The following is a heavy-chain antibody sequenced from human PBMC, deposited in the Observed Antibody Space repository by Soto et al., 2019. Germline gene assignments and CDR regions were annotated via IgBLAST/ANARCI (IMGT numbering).Heavy chain of an antibody. CDR3: ARLYDSTGSDY. Sequence: PGESLKISCKGSGYTFTNYWISWVRQMPGKGLEWMGRIDPSNSHINHSPSFQGHVTSSVDKSISTAYLQWSKLKASDTAIYYCARLYDSTGSDYWGQGTLVTVS. CDR1: GYTFTNYW. D-gene: IGHD3-22*01. V-gene: IGHV5-10-1*01. CDR2: IDPSNSHI. J-gene: IGHJ4*02.